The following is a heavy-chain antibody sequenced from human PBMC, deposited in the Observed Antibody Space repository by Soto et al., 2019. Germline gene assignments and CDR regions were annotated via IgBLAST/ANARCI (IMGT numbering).Heavy chain of an antibody. CDR3: ARGTYDFWSGYSGNGMDV. Sequence: ASVKVSCKASGYTFTSYAMHWVRQAPGQRLEWMGWINAGNGNTKYSQKFQGRVTITRDTSASTAYMELSSLRSEDTAVYYCARGTYDFWSGYSGNGMDVWGQGTTVTAP. CDR2: INAGNGNT. CDR1: GYTFTSYA. J-gene: IGHJ6*02. V-gene: IGHV1-3*01. D-gene: IGHD3-3*01.